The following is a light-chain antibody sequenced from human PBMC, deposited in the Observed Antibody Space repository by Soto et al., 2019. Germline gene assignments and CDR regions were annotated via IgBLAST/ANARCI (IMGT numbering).Light chain of an antibody. CDR3: SSYTSTSTRV. V-gene: IGLV2-14*01. J-gene: IGLJ2*01. CDR2: EVT. Sequence: QSALTQPASVSGSPGQSITISCTGTTNDIGAFNYVSWYQQHPGKAPKLILYEVTNRPSGVSNRFSGSKSGNTASLTISGHQAEDEADYYCSSYTSTSTRVFGGGTKVTVL. CDR1: TNDIGAFNY.